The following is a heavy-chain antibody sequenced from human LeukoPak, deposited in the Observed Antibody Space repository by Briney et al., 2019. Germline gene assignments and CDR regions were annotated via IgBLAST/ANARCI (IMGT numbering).Heavy chain of an antibody. CDR3: ARKAVTSSAFDY. V-gene: IGHV4-59*08. D-gene: IGHD4-17*01. CDR2: TYYSGST. J-gene: IGHJ4*02. CDR1: GGSISSYY. Sequence: PSETLSLTCTVSGGSISSYYWSWIRQPTGKGLEWIGYTYYSGSTNYNPSLKSRVTISVDTSENQFSLKLSSVTAADTAVYYCARKAVTSSAFDYWGQGTLVTVSS.